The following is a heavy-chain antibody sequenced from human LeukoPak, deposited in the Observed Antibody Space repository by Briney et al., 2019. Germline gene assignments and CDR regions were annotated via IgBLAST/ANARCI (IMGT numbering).Heavy chain of an antibody. D-gene: IGHD3-22*01. CDR1: GFSFSSYG. CDR3: ARSSGYYDSSGLSWYFDY. J-gene: IGHJ4*02. CDR2: ISVSGNT. Sequence: GGTLRLSCAASGFSFSSYGMSWVRQGPGKGLEWVSAISVSGNTYHADSVKGRFTISRDSAKNSLYLQMNSLRAEDTAVYYCARSSGYYDSSGLSWYFDYWGQGTLVTVSS. V-gene: IGHV3-21*01.